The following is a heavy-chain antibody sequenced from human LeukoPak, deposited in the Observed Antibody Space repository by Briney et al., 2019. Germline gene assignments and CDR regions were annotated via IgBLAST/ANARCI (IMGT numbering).Heavy chain of an antibody. Sequence: PSETLSLTCTVSGGSVSSYYWSWTRQPPGKGLEWIGYIKSSGSSNYNPSLKSRVTISMDTSKNQFSLRLNSVTAADTAVYYCARDGTVATNWFDPWGQGTLVTVSS. J-gene: IGHJ5*02. D-gene: IGHD5-12*01. CDR3: ARDGTVATNWFDP. CDR2: IKSSGSS. CDR1: GGSVSSYY. V-gene: IGHV4-59*02.